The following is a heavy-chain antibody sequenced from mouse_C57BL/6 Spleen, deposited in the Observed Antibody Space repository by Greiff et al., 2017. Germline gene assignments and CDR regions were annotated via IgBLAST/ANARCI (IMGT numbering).Heavy chain of an antibody. CDR2: INYDGSST. D-gene: IGHD4-1*01. J-gene: IGHJ4*01. CDR1: GFTFSDYY. Sequence: EVMLVESEGGLVQPGSSMKLSCTASGFTFSDYYMAWVRQVPEKGLEWVANINYDGSSTYYLDSLKSRFIISRDNAKNILYLQMSSLKSEDTATYYCARDQDGKLTGTWGGAMDYWGQGTSVTVSS. CDR3: ARDQDGKLTGTWGGAMDY. V-gene: IGHV5-16*01.